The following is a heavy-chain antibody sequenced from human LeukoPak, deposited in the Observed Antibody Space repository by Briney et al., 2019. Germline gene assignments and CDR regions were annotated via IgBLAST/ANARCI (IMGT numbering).Heavy chain of an antibody. J-gene: IGHJ4*02. CDR2: IWYDDSRK. CDR3: SRDGGAGLDY. D-gene: IGHD2-15*01. CDR1: RFAFSDYW. V-gene: IGHV3-33*08. Sequence: GGSLRLSCAASRFAFSDYWMSWVRQAPGKGLEWVAVIWYDDSRKFYGDSVKGRFTVSRDISKNTLYLEMNSLRAEDTAVYYCSRDGGAGLDYWGQGTLVTVSS.